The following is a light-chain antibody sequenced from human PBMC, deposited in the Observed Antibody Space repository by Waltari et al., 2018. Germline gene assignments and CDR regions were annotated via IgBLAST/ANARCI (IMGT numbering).Light chain of an antibody. J-gene: IGKJ4*01. CDR1: QNVLYNSNNKNY. CDR2: WES. V-gene: IGKV4-1*01. CDR3: QQFNTFPLT. Sequence: DIVMTQSPDSLAVSLGERATINCKSSQNVLYNSNNKNYLAWYQQKPGQPPKLFIYWESTRESGVPDRFSGSWSGTDFTLTISSLQPDDFATYYCQQFNTFPLTFGGGTKVEIK.